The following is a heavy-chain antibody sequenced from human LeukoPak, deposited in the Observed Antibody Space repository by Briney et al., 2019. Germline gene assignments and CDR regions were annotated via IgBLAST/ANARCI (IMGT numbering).Heavy chain of an antibody. CDR1: GYTFINYD. V-gene: IGHV1-8*01. CDR2: MNPNSGNT. D-gene: IGHD3-22*01. J-gene: IGHJ4*02. Sequence: ASVKVSCKASGYTFINYDINWVRQATGQGLEWMGWMNPNSGNTGYAQKFQGRVTMTRNTSISTAYMELSSLRFEDTAVYYCARTYDGHVSGYGGFDYWGQGTLVTVSS. CDR3: ARTYDGHVSGYGGFDY.